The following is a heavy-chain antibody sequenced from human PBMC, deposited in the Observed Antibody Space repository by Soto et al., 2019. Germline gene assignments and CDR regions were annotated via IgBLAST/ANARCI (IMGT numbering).Heavy chain of an antibody. CDR3: ARFPFDRSSWTNPRYFDY. Sequence: QVQLQQWGAGLLKPAETLSLTCAVYGGSFSGYYWTWIRQPPGKGLEWIGEINQSGFTNYNPSLGSRVTMSVDTSKNQFSLRLGSVTAADTAVYYCARFPFDRSSWTNPRYFDYWGQGTLVTVSS. CDR1: GGSFSGYY. D-gene: IGHD6-13*01. CDR2: INQSGFT. V-gene: IGHV4-34*01. J-gene: IGHJ4*02.